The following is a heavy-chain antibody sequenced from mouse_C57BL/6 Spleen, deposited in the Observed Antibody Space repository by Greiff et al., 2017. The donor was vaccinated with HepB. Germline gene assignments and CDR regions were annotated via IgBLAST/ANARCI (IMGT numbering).Heavy chain of an antibody. J-gene: IGHJ3*01. CDR3: ARDGEYDGFAY. CDR1: GFTFSDYY. D-gene: IGHD2-14*01. Sequence: EVNVVESEGGLVQPGSSMKLSCTASGFTFSDYYMAWVRQVPEKGLEWVANINYDGSSTYYLDSLKSRFIISRDNAKNILYLQMSSLKSEDTATYYCARDGEYDGFAYWGQGTLVTVSA. CDR2: INYDGSST. V-gene: IGHV5-16*01.